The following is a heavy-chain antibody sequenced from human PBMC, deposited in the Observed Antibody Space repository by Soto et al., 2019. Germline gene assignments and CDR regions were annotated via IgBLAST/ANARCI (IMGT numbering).Heavy chain of an antibody. CDR1: GFTFNSHG. CDR2: IWYDGSNK. J-gene: IGHJ4*02. D-gene: IGHD6-19*01. CDR3: ARDGDSSGWAFDY. Sequence: QVQLVESGGGVVQPGRSLRLSCAASGFTFNSHGIHWVRQAPGKGLEWVAVIWYDGSNKYYADSVRGRFTISRDSSKNTLYLQMNSLRAEDTALYYCARDGDSSGWAFDYWGQGTLVTVSS. V-gene: IGHV3-33*01.